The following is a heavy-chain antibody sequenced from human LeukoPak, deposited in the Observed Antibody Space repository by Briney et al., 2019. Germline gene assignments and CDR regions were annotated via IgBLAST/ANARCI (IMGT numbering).Heavy chain of an antibody. D-gene: IGHD6-19*01. V-gene: IGHV3-74*01. CDR3: ARDLFFSDAGYSSGWRAEYFHH. J-gene: IGHJ1*01. Sequence: GGSLRLSCAASGFTFSSHWMHWVRQAPGKGLVWVPPINGAGSRTSYADSVKGRFTVSRDNAENTLNLQMNSLRAEDTAVYYCARDLFFSDAGYSSGWRAEYFHHWGQGTLVTVSS. CDR2: INGAGSRT. CDR1: GFTFSSHW.